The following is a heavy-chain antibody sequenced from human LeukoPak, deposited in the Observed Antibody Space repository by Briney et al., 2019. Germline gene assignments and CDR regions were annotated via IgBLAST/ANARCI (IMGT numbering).Heavy chain of an antibody. J-gene: IGHJ6*02. CDR2: IKPKSGAT. D-gene: IGHD3-3*01. CDR1: GYTFNDYY. Sequence: ASVKVSCKASGYTFNDYYIHWVRQAPGQGLEWMGWIKPKSGATKYEEKFQGRVTMTRDTSITTAYMEMRSLRSDDTAVYYCARDDHDFWSGYDYGMDVWGQGTTVSVSS. V-gene: IGHV1-2*02. CDR3: ARDDHDFWSGYDYGMDV.